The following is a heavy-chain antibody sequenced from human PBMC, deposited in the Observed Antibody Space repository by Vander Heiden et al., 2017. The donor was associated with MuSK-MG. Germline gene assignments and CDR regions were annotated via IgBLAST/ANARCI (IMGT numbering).Heavy chain of an antibody. CDR3: ARVNDVVEGVPSWFDP. D-gene: IGHD3-10*01. Sequence: QLQLQESGPGLVKPSETLSLICTVSGGSVTRSSHYWGWVRQSPGRGLEWIGSVYYRGSTYYNPSLKSRVTMSVDTSKNQFSLRLISVTAADSAVYYCARVNDVVEGVPSWFDPWGQGSLGTVSS. CDR1: GGSVTRSSHY. J-gene: IGHJ5*02. V-gene: IGHV4-39*01. CDR2: VYYRGST.